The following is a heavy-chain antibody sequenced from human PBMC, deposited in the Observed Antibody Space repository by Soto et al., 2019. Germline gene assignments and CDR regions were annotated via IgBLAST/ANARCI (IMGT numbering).Heavy chain of an antibody. CDR2: IYWNDDK. Sequence: QITLKESGPTLVKPTHTLTLTCTFSGFSLSTSGVGVGWIRQPPGKALEWLALIYWNDDKRYSPSLKSRLTITKDTSKNQVVLTMTNMDPVDTATYYCAHVNTIFGVVTMGNWFDPCGQGTLVTVSS. CDR3: AHVNTIFGVVTMGNWFDP. J-gene: IGHJ5*02. CDR1: GFSLSTSGVG. V-gene: IGHV2-5*01. D-gene: IGHD3-3*01.